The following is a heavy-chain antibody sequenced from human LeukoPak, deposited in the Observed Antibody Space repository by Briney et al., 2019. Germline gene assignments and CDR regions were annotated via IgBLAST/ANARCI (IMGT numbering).Heavy chain of an antibody. J-gene: IGHJ5*02. CDR1: GFTFSGNY. CDR2: IYSGGTT. V-gene: IGHV3-66*01. CDR3: ARDPFS. Sequence: GGSLRLSCAASGFTFSGNYMSWVRQAPGKGPEVVSLIYSGGTTYYADSVKGRFTISRDTSRNALILQMNSLTVEDTAVYYCARDPFSWGQGTLVTVSP.